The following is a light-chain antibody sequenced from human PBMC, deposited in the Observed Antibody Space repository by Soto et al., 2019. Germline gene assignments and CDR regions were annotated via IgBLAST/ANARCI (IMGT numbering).Light chain of an antibody. CDR1: SSNIGNNN. V-gene: IGLV1-47*02. J-gene: IGLJ2*01. CDR3: AAWDDSLGAVV. Sequence: QLVLTQPPSASATPGQRVTISCSGSSSNIGNNNAYWYQHVPGSAPKLIIHHNTLRPSWVPDRFSGSKSGTSASLAISGLQSDDDSDYYCAAWDDSLGAVVFGGGTKLTVL. CDR2: HNT.